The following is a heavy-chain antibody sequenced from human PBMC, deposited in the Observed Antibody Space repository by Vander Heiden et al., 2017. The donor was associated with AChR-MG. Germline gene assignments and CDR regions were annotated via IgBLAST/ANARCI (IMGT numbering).Heavy chain of an antibody. V-gene: IGHV3-33*01. J-gene: IGHJ4*02. D-gene: IGHD3-16*02. CDR3: ARDESPGGVIATFSDY. Sequence: QVQLVESGGGVVQPGMSLRLSCAVSGFMFSTSGMHWVRQATGKGLEWVAFIRYDGSQTHYADSVKGRFTISRDKSKNTLDLQMNGLRDEDTAVYYCARDESPGGVIATFSDYWGQGTQVTVSS. CDR1: GFMFSTSG. CDR2: IRYDGSQT.